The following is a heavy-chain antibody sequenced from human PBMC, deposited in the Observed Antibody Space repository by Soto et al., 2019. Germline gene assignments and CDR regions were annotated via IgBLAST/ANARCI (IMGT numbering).Heavy chain of an antibody. CDR3: AKSTGTTAVGDAFDI. CDR2: ISYDGSNK. D-gene: IGHD1-1*01. J-gene: IGHJ3*02. V-gene: IGHV3-30*18. Sequence: QVQLVESGGGVVQPGRSLRLSCAASGFTFSSYGMHWVRQAPGKGLEWVAVISYDGSNKYYADSVKGRFTISRDNSKNTLYLQMNRLRAEDTAVYYCAKSTGTTAVGDAFDIWGQGTMVTVSS. CDR1: GFTFSSYG.